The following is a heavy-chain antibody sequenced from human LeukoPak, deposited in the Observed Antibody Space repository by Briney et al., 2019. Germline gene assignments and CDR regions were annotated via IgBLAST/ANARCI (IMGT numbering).Heavy chain of an antibody. CDR2: ISGSGGST. CDR3: AKAPLGYYYYGMDV. V-gene: IGHV3-23*01. CDR1: GFTFSSYA. Sequence: GGFLRLSCAASGFTFSSYAMSWVRQAPGKGLEWVSAISGSGGSTYYADSVKGRFTISRDNSKNTLYLQMNSLRAEDTAVYYCAKAPLGYYYYGMDVWGQGTTVTVSS. J-gene: IGHJ6*02.